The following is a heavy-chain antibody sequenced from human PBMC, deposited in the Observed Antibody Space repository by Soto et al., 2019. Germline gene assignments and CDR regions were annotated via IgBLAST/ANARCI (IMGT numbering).Heavy chain of an antibody. V-gene: IGHV3-23*01. CDR1: GFTFSSYA. Sequence: GGSLRLSCAVSGFTFSSYAMSWVRQAPGKGLEWVSAISGSGGSTYYADSVKGRFTISRDNSKNTLYLQMNSLRAEDTAVYYCAITVTGTYYYYGMDVWGQGTTVTVSS. D-gene: IGHD4-17*01. J-gene: IGHJ6*02. CDR2: ISGSGGST. CDR3: AITVTGTYYYYGMDV.